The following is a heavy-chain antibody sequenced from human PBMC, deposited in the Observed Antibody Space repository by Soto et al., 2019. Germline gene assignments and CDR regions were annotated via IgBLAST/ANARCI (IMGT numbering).Heavy chain of an antibody. CDR2: IYYSGST. Sequence: QLQLQESGPGLVKPSETLSLTCTVSGGSISSSSYYWGWIRQPPGKGLEWIGSIYYSGSTYYNPSLKSRVTISVDTSKNQFSLKLSSVTAADTAVYYCARLSRLSYDSSGYYHSDFDYWGQGTLVTVSS. D-gene: IGHD3-22*01. CDR1: GGSISSSSYY. V-gene: IGHV4-39*01. J-gene: IGHJ4*02. CDR3: ARLSRLSYDSSGYYHSDFDY.